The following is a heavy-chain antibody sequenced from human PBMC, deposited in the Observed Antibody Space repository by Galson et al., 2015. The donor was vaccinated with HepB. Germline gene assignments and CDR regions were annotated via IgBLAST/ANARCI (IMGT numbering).Heavy chain of an antibody. CDR2: INPNSGGT. Sequence: SVKVSCKASGYTFTGYYMHWVRQAPGQGLEWMGWINPNSGGTNYAQKFQGRVTMTRDTSISTAYMELSRLRSDDTAVYYCVRESGVVPAAIGGEFDPWGQGTLVTVSS. CDR1: GYTFTGYY. D-gene: IGHD2-2*02. V-gene: IGHV1-2*02. CDR3: VRESGVVPAAIGGEFDP. J-gene: IGHJ5*02.